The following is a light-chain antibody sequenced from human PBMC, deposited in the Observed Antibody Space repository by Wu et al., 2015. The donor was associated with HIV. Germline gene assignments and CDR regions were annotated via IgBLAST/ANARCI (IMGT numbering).Light chain of an antibody. CDR1: QSVTRNY. J-gene: IGKJ1*01. CDR3: QQNAYSPPAWK. CDR2: GAS. Sequence: EIVLTQSPGTLSLSPGEGATLSCRASQSVTRNYLSWYQQRPGQAPRLLIYGASSRATDIPDRFSGSGSGTEFTLTISRLEPEDFAVYYCQQNAYSPPAWKFGQGTKGGNQT. V-gene: IGKV3-20*01.